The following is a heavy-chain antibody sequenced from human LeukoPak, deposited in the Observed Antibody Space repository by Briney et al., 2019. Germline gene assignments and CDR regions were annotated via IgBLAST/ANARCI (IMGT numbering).Heavy chain of an antibody. J-gene: IGHJ3*02. CDR3: ARHGAGRGDDDAFDI. Sequence: KPSETLSLTCAVYGGSFSGYYWSWIRQPPGRGLEWIGEINHSGSTNYNPSLKSRVTISVDTSKNQFSLKLSSVTAADTAVYYCARHGAGRGDDDAFDIWGQGTMVTVSS. CDR2: INHSGST. D-gene: IGHD3-16*01. CDR1: GGSFSGYY. V-gene: IGHV4-34*01.